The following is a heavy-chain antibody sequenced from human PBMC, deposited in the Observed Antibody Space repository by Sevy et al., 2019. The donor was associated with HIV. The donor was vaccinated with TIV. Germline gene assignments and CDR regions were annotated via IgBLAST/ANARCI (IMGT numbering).Heavy chain of an antibody. Sequence: GGSLRLSCAASGFTFSSYSMNWVRQAPGKGLEWVSYISSSSGTIYYADSVKGRFTISRDNAKNSLYLQMNSLRDEDTAVYYCARGEENDSSGYYYRYYYYYMDVWGKGTTVTVSS. V-gene: IGHV3-48*02. CDR3: ARGEENDSSGYYYRYYYYYMDV. CDR2: ISSSSGTI. CDR1: GFTFSSYS. J-gene: IGHJ6*03. D-gene: IGHD3-22*01.